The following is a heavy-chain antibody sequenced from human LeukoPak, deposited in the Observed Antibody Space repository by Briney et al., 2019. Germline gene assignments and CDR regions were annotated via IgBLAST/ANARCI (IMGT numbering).Heavy chain of an antibody. CDR2: ISYDGSNK. V-gene: IGHV3-30-3*01. D-gene: IGHD2-2*01. Sequence: GGSLRLSCEASGLTFRDYAMHWVRQAPGKGLEWVAVISYDGSNKYYADSVKGRFTISRDNSKNTLYLQMNSLRAEDTAVYYCARAGYCSSTSCYDAFDIWGQGTMVTVSS. CDR1: GLTFRDYA. J-gene: IGHJ3*02. CDR3: ARAGYCSSTSCYDAFDI.